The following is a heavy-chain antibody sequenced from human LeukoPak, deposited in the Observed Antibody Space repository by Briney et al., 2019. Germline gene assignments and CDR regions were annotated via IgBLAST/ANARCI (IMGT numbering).Heavy chain of an antibody. D-gene: IGHD5/OR15-5a*01. CDR1: GFNFNSYT. V-gene: IGHV3-48*04. CDR2: ISSTSSTI. Sequence: GGSLRLSCAASGFNFNSYTMNWVRQAPGKGLEWVSMISSTSSTIYYANSVKGRFTISRDNAKNLLYLQMNSLRADDTAVYYCAREVASTYNWFDPWGQGTLVTVSS. J-gene: IGHJ5*02. CDR3: AREVASTYNWFDP.